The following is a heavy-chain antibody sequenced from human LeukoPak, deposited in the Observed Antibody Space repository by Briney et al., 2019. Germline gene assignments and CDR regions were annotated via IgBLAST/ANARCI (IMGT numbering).Heavy chain of an antibody. CDR2: IYYSGST. D-gene: IGHD2-21*01. J-gene: IGHJ6*03. CDR3: ARNLCGGDCYSADYYYMDV. CDR1: GGSISSYY. V-gene: IGHV4-59*01. Sequence: SETLSLTCTDSGGSISSYYWSWIRQPPGEGLEWIGNIYYSGSTNYNPSLKSRVTISVDTSKNQFSLKLSSVTAADTAVYYCARNLCGGDCYSADYYYMDVWGKGTTVTVSS.